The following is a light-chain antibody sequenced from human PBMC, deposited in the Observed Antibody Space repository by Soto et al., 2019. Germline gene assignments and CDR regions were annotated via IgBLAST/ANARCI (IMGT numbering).Light chain of an antibody. CDR2: DVG. Sequence: QSALTQPASVSGAPGQSITISCTGTSSDVGAYNYVSWYQQHPGKAPKLMIYDVGNRPSGVSNRFSGSKSGNTASLTISGLRAEDEADYYCSSYTSSSTLVFGTGTKVTVL. CDR3: SSYTSSSTLV. V-gene: IGLV2-14*01. J-gene: IGLJ1*01. CDR1: SSDVGAYNY.